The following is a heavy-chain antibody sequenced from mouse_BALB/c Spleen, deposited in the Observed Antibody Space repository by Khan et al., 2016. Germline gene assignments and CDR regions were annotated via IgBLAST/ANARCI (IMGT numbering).Heavy chain of an antibody. CDR3: ARKGAYYGSSSPFAY. D-gene: IGHD1-1*01. CDR2: ISSGGGIT. J-gene: IGHJ3*01. V-gene: IGHV5-12-1*01. Sequence: EVELVESGGGLVKPGGSLQLSCAASGFAVSSYDMSWVRQTPEKRLEWVAYISSGGGITYYPDTVKGRFTISRDNAKDNLYQQMSSLKSEDTAMYYCARKGAYYGSSSPFAYWGQGTLVTVSA. CDR1: GFAVSSYD.